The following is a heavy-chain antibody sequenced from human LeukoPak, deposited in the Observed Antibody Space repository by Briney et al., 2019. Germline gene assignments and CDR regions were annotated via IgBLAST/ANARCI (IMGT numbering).Heavy chain of an antibody. CDR2: ISGSGDTT. CDR3: AREIGPVDY. Sequence: PGGSLRLSCVASGFTFSSYAMSWVRQAPGKGLEWVSVISGSGDTTYYADSVKGRFTLSRDNSKNTVYLQMNSLRAEDTAVYYCAREIGPVDYWGQGTPVTVSS. V-gene: IGHV3-23*01. CDR1: GFTFSSYA. J-gene: IGHJ4*02.